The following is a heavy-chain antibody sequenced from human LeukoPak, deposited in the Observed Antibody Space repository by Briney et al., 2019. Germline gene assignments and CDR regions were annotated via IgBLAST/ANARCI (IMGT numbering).Heavy chain of an antibody. V-gene: IGHV1-46*01. CDR3: ARDVAMVRGVIRSDY. CDR2: INPSGGST. CDR1: GYTFTSYY. D-gene: IGHD3-10*01. J-gene: IGHJ4*02. Sequence: ASVKVSCKASGYTFTSYYMHWVRQAPGQGLEWMGIINPSGGSTSYAQKFQGRVTITADKSTSTAYMELSSLRSEDTAVYYCARDVAMVRGVIRSDYWGQGTLVTVSS.